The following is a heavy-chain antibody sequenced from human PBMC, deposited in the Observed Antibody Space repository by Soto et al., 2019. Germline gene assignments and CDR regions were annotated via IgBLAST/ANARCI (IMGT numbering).Heavy chain of an antibody. CDR1: GFTFSSYG. V-gene: IGHV3-30*18. CDR3: AKGFSGFITSAASDY. Sequence: QVQLAESGGGVVQPGRSLRLSCAASGFTFSSYGMHWVRQAPGKGLEWVAVISYDGSNKYYADSVKGRFTISRDNSKNTLYLQMNSLRAEDTAVYYRAKGFSGFITSAASDYWGQGTLVTVSS. CDR2: ISYDGSNK. J-gene: IGHJ4*02. D-gene: IGHD6-25*01.